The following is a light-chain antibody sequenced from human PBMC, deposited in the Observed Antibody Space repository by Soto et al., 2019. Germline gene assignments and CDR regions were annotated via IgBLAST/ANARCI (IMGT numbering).Light chain of an antibody. V-gene: IGKV1-12*01. Sequence: DIQMTQSPSSVSASVGDRVTITCRASQNIDKWIAWYQQKPGKAPKLLIYAASSLRGGVPSRFSGSGSGTDFTLTLSSLQPEDFATYPCQHARSFPITFGQGTRLE. J-gene: IGKJ5*01. CDR2: AAS. CDR3: QHARSFPIT. CDR1: QNIDKW.